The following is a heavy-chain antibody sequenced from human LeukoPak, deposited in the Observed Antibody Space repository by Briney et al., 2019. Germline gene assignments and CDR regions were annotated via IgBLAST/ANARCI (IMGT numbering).Heavy chain of an antibody. V-gene: IGHV3-9*01. J-gene: IGHJ6*03. Sequence: GGSLRLSCAASGFTFDDYAMHWVRQAPGKGLEWVSLISWNSGSIGYADSVKGRFTISRDNAKNSLYLQMNSLRAEDTALYYCAKDSTTGSGWYSYYYYMDVWGKGTTVTISS. CDR1: GFTFDDYA. CDR2: ISWNSGSI. CDR3: AKDSTTGSGWYSYYYYMDV. D-gene: IGHD6-19*01.